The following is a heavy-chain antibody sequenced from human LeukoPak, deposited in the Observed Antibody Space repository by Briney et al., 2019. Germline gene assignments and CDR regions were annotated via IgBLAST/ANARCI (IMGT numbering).Heavy chain of an antibody. CDR1: GFTFSNYA. D-gene: IGHD6-19*01. Sequence: GGSLRLSWAASGFTFSNYAMTWVRQAPGGGLEWVSTISGGGGTTHYADSVKGRFIISRDNSKNTLSLQMNSLRAEDTAVYYCARGHSSGWYYFDYWGQGTLVTVSS. CDR2: ISGGGGTT. CDR3: ARGHSSGWYYFDY. J-gene: IGHJ4*02. V-gene: IGHV3-23*01.